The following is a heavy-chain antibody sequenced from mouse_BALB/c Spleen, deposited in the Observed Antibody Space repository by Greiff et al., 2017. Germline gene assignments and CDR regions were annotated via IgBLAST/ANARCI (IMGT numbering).Heavy chain of an antibody. CDR3: ARDNDNFTGFAY. D-gene: IGHD2-1*01. V-gene: IGHV5-4*02. CDR2: ISDGGSYT. CDR1: GFTFSDYY. Sequence: EVNVVESGGGLVKPGGSLKLSCAASGFTFSDYYMYWVRQTPEKRLEWVATISDGGSYTYYPDSVKGRFTISRDNAKNNLYLQMSSLKSEDTAMYYCARDNDNFTGFAYWGQGTLVTVSA. J-gene: IGHJ3*01.